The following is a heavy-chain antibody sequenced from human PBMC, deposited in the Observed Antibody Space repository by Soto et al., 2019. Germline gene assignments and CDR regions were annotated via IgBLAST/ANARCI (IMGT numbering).Heavy chain of an antibody. CDR2: IDGRGGTT. D-gene: IGHD2-2*01. CDR3: AKADCDDIQCYVRAY. V-gene: IGHV3-23*01. J-gene: IGHJ4*02. Sequence: GGSLRLSCAASGFTFVNHAMSWVRQAPGKGLEWVSIIDGRGGTTNHADSVKGRFTISRDNSKSTLYLQMNNLRADDTAVYYCAKADCDDIQCYVRAYLVQGTLVTVS. CDR1: GFTFVNHA.